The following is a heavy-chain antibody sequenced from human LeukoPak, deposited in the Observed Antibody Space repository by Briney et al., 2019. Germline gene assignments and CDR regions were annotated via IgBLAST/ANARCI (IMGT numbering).Heavy chain of an antibody. CDR3: ARGGSDYGDYPGYFQH. D-gene: IGHD4-17*01. CDR2: IIPIFGTA. Sequence: SVKVSCKASGGTFSSYAISWVRQAPGQGLEWMGGIIPIFGTANYAQKFQGRVTITADESTSTAYMELSSLGSEDTAVYYCARGGSDYGDYPGYFQHWGQGTLVTVSS. V-gene: IGHV1-69*01. CDR1: GGTFSSYA. J-gene: IGHJ1*01.